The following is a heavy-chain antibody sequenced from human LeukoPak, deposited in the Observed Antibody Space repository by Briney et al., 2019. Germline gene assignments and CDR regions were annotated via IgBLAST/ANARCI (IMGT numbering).Heavy chain of an antibody. J-gene: IGHJ5*02. CDR1: GGSISSGGYY. CDR3: ARDLRYCSSTSCYGNWFDP. CDR2: IYYSGST. D-gene: IGHD2-2*01. V-gene: IGHV4-31*03. Sequence: PSETLSLTCTVSGGSISSGGYYWSWIRQHPGKGLEWIGYIYYSGSTYCNSSLKSRVTISVDTSKNQFSLKLSSVTAADTAVYYCARDLRYCSSTSCYGNWFDPWGQGTLVTVSS.